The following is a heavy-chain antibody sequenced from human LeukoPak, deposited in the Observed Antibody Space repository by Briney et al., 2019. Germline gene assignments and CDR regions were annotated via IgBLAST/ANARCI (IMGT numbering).Heavy chain of an antibody. J-gene: IGHJ6*03. CDR3: ARATYWSYRAPYYYMDV. CDR2: IKQDGSEK. Sequence: GGSLRLSCAASGFTFSSYWMSWVRQAPGKGLEWVANIKQDGSEKYYVDSVKGRFTISRDNAKNSLYLHMNSLRAEDTAVYYCARATYWSYRAPYYYMDVWGKGTTVTVSS. V-gene: IGHV3-7*04. CDR1: GFTFSSYW. D-gene: IGHD1-7*01.